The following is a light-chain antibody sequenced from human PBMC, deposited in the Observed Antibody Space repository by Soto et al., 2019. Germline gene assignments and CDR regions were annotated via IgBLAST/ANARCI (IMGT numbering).Light chain of an antibody. J-gene: IGLJ3*02. CDR1: NSDVGAYNY. V-gene: IGLV2-8*01. Sequence: QSVLTQPPSASGSPGQSVTISCTGTNSDVGAYNYVSWYQQHPGKAPKLMIYEVTKRPSGVPDRFSGSKSGNTASLTVSGLQAEDEADYYCRSYACSSKVVFGGGTKLTVL. CDR3: RSYACSSKVV. CDR2: EVT.